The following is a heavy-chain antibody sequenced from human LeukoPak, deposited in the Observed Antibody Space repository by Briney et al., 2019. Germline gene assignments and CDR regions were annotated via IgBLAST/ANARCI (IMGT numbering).Heavy chain of an antibody. Sequence: ASVKVSCKVSGYTLTELSMHWVRQAPGKGLEWMGGFDPEDGETIYAQKFQGRVTMTEDTSTDTAYMELSSLRSGDTAVYYCATDYGGNSDSYFDSWGQETLVTVSS. D-gene: IGHD4-23*01. CDR1: GYTLTELS. J-gene: IGHJ4*02. CDR3: ATDYGGNSDSYFDS. V-gene: IGHV1-24*01. CDR2: FDPEDGET.